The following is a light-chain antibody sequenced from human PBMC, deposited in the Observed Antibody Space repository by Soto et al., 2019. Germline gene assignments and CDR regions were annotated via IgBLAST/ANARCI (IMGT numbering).Light chain of an antibody. J-gene: IGKJ1*01. Sequence: EIVLTQSPGTLSLSPGERAALSCRASQSVSSSSLAWYQQKPGQAPRLLVYGASSRATGVPDRFSGSGSGTDFTLIISSLRPEDFALYFCQQYGSSSQTFGQGTKVESK. CDR3: QQYGSSSQT. CDR1: QSVSSSS. V-gene: IGKV3-20*01. CDR2: GAS.